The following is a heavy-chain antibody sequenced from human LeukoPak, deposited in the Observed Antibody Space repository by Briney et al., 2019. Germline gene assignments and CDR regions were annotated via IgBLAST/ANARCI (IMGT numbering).Heavy chain of an antibody. V-gene: IGHV4-59*01. CDR1: GGSISSYY. D-gene: IGHD6-13*01. CDR2: SYFSGNA. J-gene: IGHJ4*02. Sequence: PSETLSLTCTVSGGSISSYYWSWIRQPPGKGLEWIGFSYFSGNANYNPTLKGRVTMSVDSSKNQFSLDVSSVTAADTAVYYCAREAAMQYFFDYWGQGNLVTVSS. CDR3: AREAAMQYFFDY.